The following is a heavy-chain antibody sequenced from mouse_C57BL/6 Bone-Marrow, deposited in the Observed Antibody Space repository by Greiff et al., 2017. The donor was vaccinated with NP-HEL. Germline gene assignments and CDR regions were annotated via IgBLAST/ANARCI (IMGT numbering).Heavy chain of an antibody. Sequence: EVQLQQSGAELVRPGASVKLSCTASGFNIKDDYMHWVKQRPEQGLEWIGWIDPENGDTEYASKFQGKATIPADTSSNTAYLQLSSLTSEDTAVYDCTTLDSYDSSYGGYWGQGTTLTVSS. J-gene: IGHJ2*01. V-gene: IGHV14-4*01. CDR1: GFNIKDDY. CDR3: TTLDSYDSSYGGY. CDR2: IDPENGDT. D-gene: IGHD1-1*01.